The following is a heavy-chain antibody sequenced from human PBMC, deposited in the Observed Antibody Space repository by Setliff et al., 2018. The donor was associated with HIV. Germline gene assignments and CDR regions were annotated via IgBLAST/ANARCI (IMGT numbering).Heavy chain of an antibody. Sequence: SETLSLTCTVSGGSISSGIYYWSWIRQPAGKGLEWIGRIYTSGSTKYNPSLESRVTISVDTSKNQFSLMLDSVTAADTAVYYCARNSQKGIQPLLLASWGPGTLVTVSS. CDR1: GGSISSGIYY. CDR2: IYTSGST. D-gene: IGHD1-1*01. CDR3: ARNSQKGIQPLLLAS. J-gene: IGHJ4*02. V-gene: IGHV4-61*02.